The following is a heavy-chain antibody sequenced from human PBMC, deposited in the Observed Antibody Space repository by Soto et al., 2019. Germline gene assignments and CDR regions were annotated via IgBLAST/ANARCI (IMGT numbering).Heavy chain of an antibody. CDR2: INSDGSRT. CDR1: GFTFSTYW. CDR3: VADYYDSSGYSPPAEYFQH. J-gene: IGHJ1*01. D-gene: IGHD3-22*01. Sequence: EVQLVESGGGLVQPGGSLRLSCAASGFTFSTYWMHWVRQAPGKGLVWVSRINSDGSRTSYADSVKGRFTISRDNAKNTLYLQINSLRAEDTAVYYFVADYYDSSGYSPPAEYFQHWGQGTLVTVSS. V-gene: IGHV3-74*01.